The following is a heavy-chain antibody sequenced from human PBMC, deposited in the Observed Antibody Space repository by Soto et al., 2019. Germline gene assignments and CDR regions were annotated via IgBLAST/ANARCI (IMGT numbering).Heavy chain of an antibody. D-gene: IGHD2-2*01. CDR2: ISYDGSNK. J-gene: IGHJ6*02. Sequence: PGGSLRLSCAASGFTFSSYGMHWVRQAPGKGLEWVAVISYDGSNKYYADSVKGRFTISRDNSKNTLYLQMNSLRAEDTAVYYCAKDVSWVVPAAIYYYYGMDVWGQGTTVTVSS. V-gene: IGHV3-30*18. CDR1: GFTFSSYG. CDR3: AKDVSWVVPAAIYYYYGMDV.